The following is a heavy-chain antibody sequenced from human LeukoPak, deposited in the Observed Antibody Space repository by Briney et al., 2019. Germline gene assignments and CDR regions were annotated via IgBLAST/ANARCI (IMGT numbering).Heavy chain of an antibody. Sequence: GGFLRLSCAASGFTFSSYGMHWVRQAPGKGLEWVAVISYDGSNKYYADSVKGRFTISKDNSKHTLFLQMNSLRAEDTAVYYCAKDRAGYCSSTSCFYDAFDLWGQGTMVTISS. CDR1: GFTFSSYG. CDR3: AKDRAGYCSSTSCFYDAFDL. J-gene: IGHJ3*01. V-gene: IGHV3-30*18. D-gene: IGHD2-2*01. CDR2: ISYDGSNK.